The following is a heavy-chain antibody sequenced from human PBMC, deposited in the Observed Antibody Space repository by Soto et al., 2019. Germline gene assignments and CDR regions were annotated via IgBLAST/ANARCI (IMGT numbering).Heavy chain of an antibody. J-gene: IGHJ6*02. CDR1: GYTFTSYY. CDR3: ARERSGSRMDV. CDR2: MNPNSGNT. Sequence: QVQLVQSGAEVKKPGASVKVSCKASGYTFTSYYFNWVRLASGQGLEWMGWMNPNSGNTGYAQKYQGRVTITHNTFISTAYTAMSSLRSEDTAVYYCARERSGSRMDVWGQGTTVTVSS. V-gene: IGHV1-8*01. D-gene: IGHD3-10*01.